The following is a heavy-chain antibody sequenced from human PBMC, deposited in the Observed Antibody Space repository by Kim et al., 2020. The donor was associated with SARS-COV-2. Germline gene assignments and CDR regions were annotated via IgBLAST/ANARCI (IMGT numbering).Heavy chain of an antibody. CDR1: GGTFSSYG. D-gene: IGHD3-10*01. J-gene: IGHJ6*02. CDR3: ARDSRLISMIRGVIDYNHNGMDV. Sequence: SVKVSCKASGGTFSSYGISWVRQAPGQGLEWMGVIIPIYGAAEYAEKFRGRVTITADESTSTAYMELSRLRSEDTAVYYCARDSRLISMIRGVIDYNHNGMDVWGQGTTVTVSS. CDR2: IIPIYGAA. V-gene: IGHV1-69*13.